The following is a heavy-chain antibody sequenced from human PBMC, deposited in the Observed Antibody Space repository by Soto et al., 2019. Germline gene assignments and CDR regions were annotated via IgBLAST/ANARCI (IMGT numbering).Heavy chain of an antibody. V-gene: IGHV4-59*01. Sequence: SSETLSLTCTVSGGSISSYYWSWIRQPPGKGLEWIGYIYYSGSTNYNPSLKSRVTISVDTSKNQFSLKLSSVTAADTAVYYCARDQSSSWPYYYYYGLDVWGQGTTVTVSS. D-gene: IGHD6-13*01. CDR1: GGSISSYY. J-gene: IGHJ6*02. CDR2: IYYSGST. CDR3: ARDQSSSWPYYYYYGLDV.